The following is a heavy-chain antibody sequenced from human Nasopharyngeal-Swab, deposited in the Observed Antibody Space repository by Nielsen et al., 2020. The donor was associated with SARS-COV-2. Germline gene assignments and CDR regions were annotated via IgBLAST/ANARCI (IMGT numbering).Heavy chain of an antibody. CDR3: TKGRADYSNPSFDN. CDR2: ISSSGDYI. CDR1: GFTFSIYT. V-gene: IGHV3-21*04. Sequence: GESLKISCAASGFTFSIYTMNWVRQAPGKGLEWVSAISSSGDYIYHAASVKGRFTISRDNARNSLYLQMNSLRVDDTALYYCTKGRADYSNPSFDNWGQGTLVTVSS. J-gene: IGHJ4*02. D-gene: IGHD4-11*01.